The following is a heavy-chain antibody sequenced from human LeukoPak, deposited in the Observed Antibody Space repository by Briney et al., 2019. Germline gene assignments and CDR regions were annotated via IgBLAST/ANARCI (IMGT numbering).Heavy chain of an antibody. Sequence: GGSLRLSCAASRFTFSTYSIRRVRQAPGKGLEWVAFIRYDGSNQYYADSVKGRFTISRDNSKNTLYLQMNSLRAEDTAVYYCAKDGDGYYLDYWGQGTLVSVSS. D-gene: IGHD3-22*01. CDR2: IRYDGSNQ. CDR3: AKDGDGYYLDY. J-gene: IGHJ4*02. CDR1: RFTFSTYS. V-gene: IGHV3-30*02.